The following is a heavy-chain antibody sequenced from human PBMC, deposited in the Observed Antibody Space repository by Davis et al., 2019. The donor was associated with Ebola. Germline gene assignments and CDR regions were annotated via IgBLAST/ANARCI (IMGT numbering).Heavy chain of an antibody. D-gene: IGHD5-24*01. V-gene: IGHV1-69*13. CDR2: ITPMFGTA. J-gene: IGHJ4*02. CDR3: TREWSKGDGYNNY. Sequence: AASVKVSCKASGGTFSNFPLSWVRQPPAQGLEWMGGITPMFGTANYAQKFQGRVTITADESTTTVYMELRSLRSEDTALYYCTREWSKGDGYNNYWGQGTLVTVSS. CDR1: GGTFSNFP.